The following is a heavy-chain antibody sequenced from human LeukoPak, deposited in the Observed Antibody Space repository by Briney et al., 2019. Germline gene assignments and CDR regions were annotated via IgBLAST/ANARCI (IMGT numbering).Heavy chain of an antibody. CDR1: GGSISSYY. CDR2: IYISGST. J-gene: IGHJ4*02. Sequence: SETLSLTCTVSGGSISSYYWSWIRQPAGKGLEWIGRIYISGSTNYNPSLKSRVTMSVDTSKNQFSLKLSSVTAAGTAVYYCARDRGTWNDDGFDYWGQGTLVTVSS. CDR3: ARDRGTWNDDGFDY. D-gene: IGHD1-1*01. V-gene: IGHV4-4*07.